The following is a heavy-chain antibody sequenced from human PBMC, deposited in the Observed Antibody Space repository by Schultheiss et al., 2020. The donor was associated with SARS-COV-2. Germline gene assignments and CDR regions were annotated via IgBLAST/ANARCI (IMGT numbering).Heavy chain of an antibody. CDR2: INHSGST. Sequence: SETLSLTCAVSGGSISSYYWSWIRQPPGKGLEWIGEINHSGSTNYNPSLKSRVTMSVDTSKNQFSLKLSSVTAADTAVYYCASHYYDSSGYNDYYYYYGMDVWGQGTTVTVSS. CDR3: ASHYYDSSGYNDYYYYYGMDV. CDR1: GGSISSYY. D-gene: IGHD3-22*01. J-gene: IGHJ6*02. V-gene: IGHV4-34*01.